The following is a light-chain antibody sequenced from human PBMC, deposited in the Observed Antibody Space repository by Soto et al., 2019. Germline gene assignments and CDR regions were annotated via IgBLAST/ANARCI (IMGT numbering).Light chain of an antibody. CDR2: SNN. V-gene: IGLV1-44*01. Sequence: QSVLTQPPSASGTPGQRVAISCSGSSSNIGSNTVNWYQQLPGTAPQLLIYSNNQRPSGVPDRFSASKSGTSASLAISGLQSEDEADYYCAAWDDGLNGSWVFGGGTKVTVL. CDR1: SSNIGSNT. J-gene: IGLJ3*02. CDR3: AAWDDGLNGSWV.